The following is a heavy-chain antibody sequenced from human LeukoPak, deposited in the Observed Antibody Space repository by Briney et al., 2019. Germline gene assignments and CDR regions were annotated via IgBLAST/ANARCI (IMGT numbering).Heavy chain of an antibody. CDR3: ARGTGAMVMWASFDY. V-gene: IGHV1-18*01. CDR1: GYTFTSYG. CDR2: ISAYNGNT. D-gene: IGHD5-18*01. J-gene: IGHJ4*02. Sequence: ASVKVSCKASGYTFTSYGITWVRQAPGQGLKWMGWISAYNGNTNYAQKVQGRVTMTTDTSTSTAYMELRSLRSDDTAVYYCARGTGAMVMWASFDYWGQGTLVTVSS.